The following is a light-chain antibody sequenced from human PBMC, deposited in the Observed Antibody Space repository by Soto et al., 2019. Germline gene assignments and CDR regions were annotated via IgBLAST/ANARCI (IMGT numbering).Light chain of an antibody. CDR3: QQRTNWPLT. V-gene: IGKV3-11*01. Sequence: EIVLIQSPATLSLSPGERATLSCRASQSVSRYLAWYQQRPGQAPRLLIYDASNRAAGVPARFSGSGSGTDFTLTISSLEPEDFAVYYCQQRTNWPLTFGGGTKVDIK. J-gene: IGKJ4*01. CDR1: QSVSRY. CDR2: DAS.